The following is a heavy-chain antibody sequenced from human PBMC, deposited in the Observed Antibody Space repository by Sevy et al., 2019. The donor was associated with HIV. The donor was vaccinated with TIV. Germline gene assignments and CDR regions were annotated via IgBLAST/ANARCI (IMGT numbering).Heavy chain of an antibody. D-gene: IGHD3-22*01. CDR1: EFTVTNNY. Sequence: GGYLRLSCAASEFTVTNNYMSWVRQAPGKGLEWVSTIYSGGSTFYADSVKGRFTISRDNSKNTLYLQMNSLRAEDTAVYYCARDRYYDASGYYYYYYGMDVWGQGTTVTVSS. CDR3: ARDRYYDASGYYYYYYGMDV. J-gene: IGHJ6*02. V-gene: IGHV3-66*01. CDR2: IYSGGST.